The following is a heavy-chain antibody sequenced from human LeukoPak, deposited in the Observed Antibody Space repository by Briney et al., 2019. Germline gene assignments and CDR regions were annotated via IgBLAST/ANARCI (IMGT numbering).Heavy chain of an antibody. D-gene: IGHD5-18*01. J-gene: IGHJ4*02. V-gene: IGHV3-48*03. CDR1: GFNFNSYE. CDR3: ARDLGYSFGHFDY. Sequence: GGSLRLSCAASGFNFNSYEVNWVRQAPGKGLEWLSYISSTGGTIYYVDSVKGRFTISRDNAKNSLYLQMNSLRVEDTAIYYCARDLGYSFGHFDYWGQGTLVTVSS. CDR2: ISSTGGTI.